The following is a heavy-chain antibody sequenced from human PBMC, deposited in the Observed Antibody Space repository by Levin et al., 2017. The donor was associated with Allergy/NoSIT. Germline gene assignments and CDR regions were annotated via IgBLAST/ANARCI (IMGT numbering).Heavy chain of an antibody. Sequence: ASVKVSCKASGYTFTSYGISWVRQAPGQGLEWMGWISAYNGNTNYAQKLQGRVTMTTDTSTSTAYMELRSLRSDDTAVYYCARPSHGPRSSWPFDYWGQGTLVTVSS. D-gene: IGHD6-13*01. CDR3: ARPSHGPRSSWPFDY. J-gene: IGHJ4*02. CDR2: ISAYNGNT. V-gene: IGHV1-18*01. CDR1: GYTFTSYG.